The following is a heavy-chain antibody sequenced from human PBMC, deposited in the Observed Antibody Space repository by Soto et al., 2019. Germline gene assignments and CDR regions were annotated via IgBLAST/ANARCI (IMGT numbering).Heavy chain of an antibody. CDR1: GFTFSSYS. V-gene: IGHV3-21*01. D-gene: IGHD5-18*01. J-gene: IGHJ4*02. CDR2: ISSSSSYI. CDR3: ERDLRIQLWSIENDY. Sequence: GGSLRLSCAASGFTFSSYSMNWVRQAPGKGLEWVSSISSSSSYIYYADSVKGRFTISRDNAKNSLYLQMNSLRAEDTAVYYCERDLRIQLWSIENDYWGQGTLVTVSS.